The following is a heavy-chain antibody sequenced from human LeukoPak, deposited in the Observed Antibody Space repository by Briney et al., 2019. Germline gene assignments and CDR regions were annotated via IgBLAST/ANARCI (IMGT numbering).Heavy chain of an antibody. V-gene: IGHV4-59*08. Sequence: SETLSLTCSVSGGPISSYYWSWIRQPPGKGLEFIGYIHYSGSTDCRPSLKSRVTISLDTSKSQFSLRLSSVTAADTAVYYCARYNGYAHFDYWGQGTLVTVSS. CDR1: GGPISSYY. CDR3: ARYNGYAHFDY. J-gene: IGHJ4*02. D-gene: IGHD5-12*01. CDR2: IHYSGST.